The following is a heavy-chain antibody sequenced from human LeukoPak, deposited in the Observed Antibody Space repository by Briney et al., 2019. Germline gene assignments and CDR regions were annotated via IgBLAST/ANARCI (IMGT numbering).Heavy chain of an antibody. J-gene: IGHJ6*02. CDR2: ISYDGSNK. V-gene: IGHV3-30*18. CDR3: AKDSTAYYYGMDV. CDR1: GFTFSSYG. Sequence: GRSLRLSCAASGFTFSSYGMHWVRQAPGKGLEWVAVISYDGSNKYYADSVKGRFTISSDNSKNTLYLQMNSLRAEDTAVYYCAKDSTAYYYGMDVWGQGTTVTVSS. D-gene: IGHD2-21*02.